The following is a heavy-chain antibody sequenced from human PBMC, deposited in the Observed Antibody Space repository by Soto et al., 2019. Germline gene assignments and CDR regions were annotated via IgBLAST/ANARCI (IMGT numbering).Heavy chain of an antibody. CDR1: GGTFSSYT. J-gene: IGHJ4*02. V-gene: IGHV1-69*02. CDR2: IIPILGMA. D-gene: IGHD3-22*01. CDR3: AIGLAEYYHDSSTYSSSRV. Sequence: GASVKVSCKASGGTFSSYTISWVRQAPGQGLEWMGRIIPILGMANYPQNFKGRVTITADKSTSTAYMELSSLRSEDTAVYYCAIGLAEYYHDSSTYSSSRVWGQGTLVTVSS.